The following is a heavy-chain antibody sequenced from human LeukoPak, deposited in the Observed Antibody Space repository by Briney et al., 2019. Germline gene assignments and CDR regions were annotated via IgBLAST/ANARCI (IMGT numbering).Heavy chain of an antibody. CDR2: IYYSGST. Sequence: SETLSLTCTVSGGSISSSSYYWGWIRQPPGKGLEWIGSIYYSGSTYYNPSLKSRVTISVDTSKDQFSLKLSSVTAADTAVYYCARRNYGSGSFPLDYWGQGTLVTVSS. CDR1: GGSISSSSYY. J-gene: IGHJ4*02. V-gene: IGHV4-39*01. D-gene: IGHD3-10*01. CDR3: ARRNYGSGSFPLDY.